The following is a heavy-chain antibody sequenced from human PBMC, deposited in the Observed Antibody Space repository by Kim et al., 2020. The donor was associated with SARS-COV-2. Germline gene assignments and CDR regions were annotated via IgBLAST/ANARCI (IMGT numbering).Heavy chain of an antibody. CDR1: GYSFTSYW. CDR2: IDPSDSYT. V-gene: IGHV5-10-1*01. D-gene: IGHD3-22*01. Sequence: GESLKISCKGSGYSFTSYWISWVRQMPGKGLEWMGRIDPSDSYTNYSPSFQGHVTISADKSISTAYLQWSSLKVSDTAMYYCASRADLYDSSGPGDYWGQGTLVTVSS. J-gene: IGHJ4*02. CDR3: ASRADLYDSSGPGDY.